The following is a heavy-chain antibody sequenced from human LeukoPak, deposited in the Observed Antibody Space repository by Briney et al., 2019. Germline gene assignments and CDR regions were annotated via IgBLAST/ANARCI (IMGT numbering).Heavy chain of an antibody. CDR1: GGSISSGDYY. J-gene: IGHJ4*02. CDR3: ARERGGVWFGELSPFDY. CDR2: IYYSGST. V-gene: IGHV4-30-4*01. D-gene: IGHD3-10*01. Sequence: SETLSLTCTVSGGSISSGDYYWSWIRQPPGKGLEWIGYIYYSGSTYYNPSLKSRVTISVDTSKNQFSLKLSSVTAADTAVYYWARERGGVWFGELSPFDYWGQGTLVTVSS.